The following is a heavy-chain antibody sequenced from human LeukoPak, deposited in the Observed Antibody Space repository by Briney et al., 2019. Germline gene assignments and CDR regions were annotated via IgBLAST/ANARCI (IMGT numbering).Heavy chain of an antibody. J-gene: IGHJ4*02. CDR2: IRSDGGNK. CDR1: GFTFSNYG. V-gene: IGHV3-30*02. D-gene: IGHD3-10*01. Sequence: GGSLRLSCAASGFTFSNYGMHWVRQAPGKGLEWVAFIRSDGGNKYYADSVKGRFTISRDNSKNTLYLQMNSLRPEDTALYYCAEKPGMVRGVIHYFDYWGQGTLVTVSS. CDR3: AEKPGMVRGVIHYFDY.